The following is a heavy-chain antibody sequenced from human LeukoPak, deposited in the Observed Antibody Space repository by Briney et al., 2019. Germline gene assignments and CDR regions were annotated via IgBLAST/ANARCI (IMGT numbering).Heavy chain of an antibody. CDR1: GYTLTELS. V-gene: IGHV1-24*01. D-gene: IGHD4-17*01. J-gene: IGHJ4*02. Sequence: ASVKVSCKVSGYTLTELSMHWVRQAPGKGLEWMGGFDPEDGETIYAQKFQGRVTMTEDTSTDTAYMELSSLRSEDTAVYYCATGLRKGRAYGDYVARDRDYWGQGTLVTVSS. CDR2: FDPEDGET. CDR3: ATGLRKGRAYGDYVARDRDY.